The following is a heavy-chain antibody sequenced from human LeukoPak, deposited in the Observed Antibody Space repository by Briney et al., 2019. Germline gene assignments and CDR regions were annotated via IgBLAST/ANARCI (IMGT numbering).Heavy chain of an antibody. CDR1: GYTFTSYG. CDR2: IIPIFGTA. Sequence: GASVKVSCKASGYTFTSYGISWVRQAPGQGLEWMGGIIPIFGTANYAQKFQGRVTITADKSTSTAYMELSSLRSEDTAVYYCARTYYYDSSGYYYFDYWGQGTLVTVSS. J-gene: IGHJ4*02. D-gene: IGHD3-22*01. V-gene: IGHV1-69*06. CDR3: ARTYYYDSSGYYYFDY.